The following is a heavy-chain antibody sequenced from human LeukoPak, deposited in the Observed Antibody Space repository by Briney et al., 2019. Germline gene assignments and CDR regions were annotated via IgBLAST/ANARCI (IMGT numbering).Heavy chain of an antibody. V-gene: IGHV1-2*02. D-gene: IGHD1-1*01. CDR2: INPNSGGT. J-gene: IGHJ3*02. Sequence: GASVKVSCKASGYTFTDFYMHWVRQAPGQGLEWVGWINPNSGGTIYAQKFQGRVTLTRDTSTSTAYMEPSSLRSDDTAVYYCARVASTTRRHDAFHIWGQGTMVTISS. CDR1: GYTFTDFY. CDR3: ARVASTTRRHDAFHI.